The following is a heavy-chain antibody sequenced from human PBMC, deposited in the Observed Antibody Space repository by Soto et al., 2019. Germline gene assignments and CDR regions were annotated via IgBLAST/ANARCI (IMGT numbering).Heavy chain of an antibody. J-gene: IGHJ6*02. CDR3: AIASPVVTDV. CDR2: IYYSGST. V-gene: IGHV4-30-4*01. Sequence: QVQLQESGPGLVKPSQTLSLTCTVSGGSISSGDYYWSWIRQPPGKGLEWIGYIYYSGSTYYNPALKSRLNISVETSKNQFSLKLISVTAADTAVYYWAIASPVVTDVWGQGTTVTVSS. CDR1: GGSISSGDYY. D-gene: IGHD5-18*01.